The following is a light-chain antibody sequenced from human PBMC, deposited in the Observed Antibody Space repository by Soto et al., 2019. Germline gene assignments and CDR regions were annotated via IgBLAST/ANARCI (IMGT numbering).Light chain of an antibody. CDR3: QQDNTVSS. V-gene: IGKV1-5*03. J-gene: IGKJ2*03. CDR1: QSIGNG. Sequence: IQMSQSPSTLSASLGETVTITCRASQSIGNGLAWHQQKPGQAPDLLIHSSSTVQSGVPSRFSGSGSGTVFPPTITNVQQDHSATYYWQQDNTVSSFGQGTRLEI. CDR2: SSS.